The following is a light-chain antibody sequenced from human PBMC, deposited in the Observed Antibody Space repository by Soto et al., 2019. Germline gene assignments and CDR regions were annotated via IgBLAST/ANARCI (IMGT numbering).Light chain of an antibody. CDR1: SSNIGAGYD. V-gene: IGLV1-40*01. Sequence: QSVLTQPPSVSGAPGQRVTISCTGSSSNIGAGYDVHWYQQLPGTAPKHLIYGNSNRPSGVPDRFSGSKSGTSASLAITGLQAEDEADYYCQSYASSLSRMVFGGGTKLTVL. CDR2: GNS. CDR3: QSYASSLSRMV. J-gene: IGLJ3*02.